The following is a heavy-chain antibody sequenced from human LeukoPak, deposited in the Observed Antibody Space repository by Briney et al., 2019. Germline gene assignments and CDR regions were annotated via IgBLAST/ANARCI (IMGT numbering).Heavy chain of an antibody. CDR1: GGSISSGDYY. D-gene: IGHD5-24*01. CDR2: IYYSGST. Sequence: SETLSLTCTVSGGSISSGDYYWSWIRQPPGKGLEWIGYIYYSGSTYYNPSLKSRVTISVDTSKNQFSLKLSSVTAADTAVYYCAREVGWLQPNWFDPWGQGTLVTVPS. J-gene: IGHJ5*02. CDR3: AREVGWLQPNWFDP. V-gene: IGHV4-30-4*01.